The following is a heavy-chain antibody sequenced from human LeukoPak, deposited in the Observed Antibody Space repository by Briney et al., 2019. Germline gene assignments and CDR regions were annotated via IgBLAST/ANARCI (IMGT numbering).Heavy chain of an antibody. CDR2: INPNSGGT. J-gene: IGHJ4*02. D-gene: IGHD3-22*01. V-gene: IGHV1-2*02. CDR3: ARDQGLYYYDSSGYDPFDY. Sequence: GASVKVSCKASGYTFTGYYMHWVRQAPGQGLEWMGWINPNSGGTNYAQKFQGRVTMTRDTSISTAYMELSRLRSDDTAVYYCARDQGLYYYDSSGYDPFDYWGQGTLVTVSS. CDR1: GYTFTGYY.